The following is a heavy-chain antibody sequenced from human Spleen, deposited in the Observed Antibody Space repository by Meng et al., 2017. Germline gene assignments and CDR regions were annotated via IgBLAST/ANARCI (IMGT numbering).Heavy chain of an antibody. CDR1: GFTFDDYG. J-gene: IGHJ3*02. CDR3: ARDPQGYCSSTSCPVSGNDAFDI. CDR2: INWNGGST. D-gene: IGHD2-2*01. Sequence: GGSLRLSCAASGFTFDDYGMSWVRQAPGKGLEWVSGINWNGGSTGYADSVKGRFTISRDNAKNSLYLQMNSLRAEDTAVYYCARDPQGYCSSTSCPVSGNDAFDIWGQGTMVTVSS. V-gene: IGHV3-20*04.